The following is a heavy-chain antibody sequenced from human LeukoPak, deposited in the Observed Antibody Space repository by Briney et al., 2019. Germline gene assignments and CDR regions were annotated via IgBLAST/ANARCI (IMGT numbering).Heavy chain of an antibody. V-gene: IGHV3-23*01. CDR3: AKVPLIAAPKHFDY. D-gene: IGHD6-13*01. CDR1: GFTFSSYA. CDR2: ISGSGGST. Sequence: GGSLRLSCVVSGFTFSSYAMSWVRQAPGKGLEWVSGISGSGGSTYYADSVKGRFTISRDNSKNTLYLQMNSLRVEDTAVYYCAKVPLIAAPKHFDYWGQGTLVTVSS. J-gene: IGHJ4*02.